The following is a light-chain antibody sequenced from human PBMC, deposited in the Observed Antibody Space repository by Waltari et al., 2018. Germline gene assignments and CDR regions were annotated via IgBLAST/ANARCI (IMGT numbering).Light chain of an antibody. V-gene: IGKV3-20*01. CDR3: QQHGSTPWT. J-gene: IGKJ1*01. Sequence: ENVLTQSPDTLSLYTGERATLSCRDSESLSSSYLAWYQQKPGQSPRLLMYRTSSRAPGSPDRFSGSGSGTDFTLTISRREPEDFAVYYCQQHGSTPWTFGQGTKVEIK. CDR2: RTS. CDR1: ESLSSSY.